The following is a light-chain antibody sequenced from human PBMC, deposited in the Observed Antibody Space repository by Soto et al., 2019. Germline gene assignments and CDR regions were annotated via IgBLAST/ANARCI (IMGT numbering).Light chain of an antibody. V-gene: IGKV1-5*01. CDR2: DAS. J-gene: IGKJ1*01. CDR1: QNIGSW. Sequence: DIQMTQSPSTLSASVGDSVTITCPASQNIGSWLAWYQQRPGKAPKLLIYDASSLESGVPSRFSGSESGTEFTLTISNLQPEDFATYYCQQHNSSPWTFGQGTKVDIK. CDR3: QQHNSSPWT.